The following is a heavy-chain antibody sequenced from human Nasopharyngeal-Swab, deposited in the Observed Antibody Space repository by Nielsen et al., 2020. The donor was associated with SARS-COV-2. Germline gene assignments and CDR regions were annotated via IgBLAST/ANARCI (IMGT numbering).Heavy chain of an antibody. V-gene: IGHV1-18*01. D-gene: IGHD6-19*01. CDR3: AMVVAGTIDY. CDR2: ISAYNGNT. J-gene: IGHJ4*02. Sequence: WARLTPGQGLEWMGWISAYNGNTNYAQKLQGRVTMTTDTSTSTAYMELRSLRSDDTAVYYCAMVVAGTIDYWGQGTPVTVSS.